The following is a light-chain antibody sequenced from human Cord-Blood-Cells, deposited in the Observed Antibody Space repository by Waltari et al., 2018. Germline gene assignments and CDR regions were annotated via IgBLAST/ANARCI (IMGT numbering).Light chain of an antibody. J-gene: IGLJ2*01. Sequence: QSALTQPPSASGSPGQSVTISCTGTSSDAGGYTYVSWYQQHPGKAPKLMIYEVSKRPSGVPDRFSGSKSGNTASLTVSGLQAEDEADYYCSSYAGSNNFDVVFGGGTKLTVL. CDR1: SSDAGGYTY. CDR3: SSYAGSNNFDVV. CDR2: EVS. V-gene: IGLV2-8*01.